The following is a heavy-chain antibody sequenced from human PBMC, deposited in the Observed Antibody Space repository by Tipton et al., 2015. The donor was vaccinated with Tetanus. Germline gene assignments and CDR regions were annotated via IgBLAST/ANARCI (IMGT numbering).Heavy chain of an antibody. CDR3: AKDSPYSSSWSSNYFDY. CDR1: GFSFSNYA. Sequence: SLRLSCAASGFSFSNYAMYWVRQAPGKGLEWVAVISYDGNKNYYADSVKGRFSISRDNAKNSLYLQMNSLRAEDTALYYCAKDSPYSSSWSSNYFDYWGQGTLVTVSS. V-gene: IGHV3-30*04. J-gene: IGHJ4*02. CDR2: ISYDGNKN. D-gene: IGHD6-13*01.